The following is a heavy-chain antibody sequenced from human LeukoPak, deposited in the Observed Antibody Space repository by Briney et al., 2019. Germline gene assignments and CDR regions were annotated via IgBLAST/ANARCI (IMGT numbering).Heavy chain of an antibody. CDR3: ARDRSYYTDRGTDY. Sequence: SETLSLTCTVSGGSISSYYWSWIRQPAGKGLEWIGRIYTSGSTNYNPSLRSRVTISADTSKNQFSLKVFSVTAADTAVYFCARDRSYYTDRGTDYWGQGTLVTVSS. V-gene: IGHV4-4*07. CDR2: IYTSGST. D-gene: IGHD3-3*01. J-gene: IGHJ4*02. CDR1: GGSISSYY.